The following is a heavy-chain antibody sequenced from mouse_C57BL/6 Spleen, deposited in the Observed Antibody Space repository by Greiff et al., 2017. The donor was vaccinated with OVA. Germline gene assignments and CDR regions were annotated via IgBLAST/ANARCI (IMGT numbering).Heavy chain of an antibody. CDR2: INPNNGGT. J-gene: IGHJ2*01. V-gene: IGHV1-22*01. D-gene: IGHD1-1*01. Sequence: EVQLKESGPELVKPGASVKMSCKASGYTFTDYNMHWVKQSHGKSLEWIGYINPNNGGTSYNQKFKGKATLTVNKSSSTAYMELRSLTSEDSAVYYCARWALNYYGSSYTSLFDYWGQGTTLTVSS. CDR3: ARWALNYYGSSYTSLFDY. CDR1: GYTFTDYN.